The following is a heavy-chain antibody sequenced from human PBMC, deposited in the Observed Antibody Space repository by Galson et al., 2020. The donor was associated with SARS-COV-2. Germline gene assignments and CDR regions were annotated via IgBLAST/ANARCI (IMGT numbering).Heavy chain of an antibody. CDR2: VYYTGST. V-gene: IGHV4-39*01. Sequence: SETLSLTCTVSGGSISSRTDYWAWIRQPPGKGLEWIGSVYYTGSTYFNPSLKSRATISVGTSKKDFSLRLRAVTAADTALYYCARHLGDYIVVHEPFDIWGQGTRVTVSS. CDR3: ARHLGDYIVVHEPFDI. J-gene: IGHJ3*02. CDR1: GGSISSRTDY. D-gene: IGHD4-4*01.